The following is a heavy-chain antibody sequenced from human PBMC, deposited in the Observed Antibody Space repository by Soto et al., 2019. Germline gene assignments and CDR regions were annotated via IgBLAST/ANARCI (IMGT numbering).Heavy chain of an antibody. V-gene: IGHV1-69*01. J-gene: IGHJ6*02. CDR2: IIPLFGTT. CDR3: AAELGFGKLSVV. Sequence: QVQVVQSGVEVRRPGSSVKVSCKASGGTFKNCVISWVRQAPGQGLEWMGGIIPLFGTTDFAQRFQGRLTSTTDESTTTAYMELSRLRSEDTATYCCAAELGFGKLSVVWGQGTTVIVSS. CDR1: GGTFKNCV. D-gene: IGHD3-10*01.